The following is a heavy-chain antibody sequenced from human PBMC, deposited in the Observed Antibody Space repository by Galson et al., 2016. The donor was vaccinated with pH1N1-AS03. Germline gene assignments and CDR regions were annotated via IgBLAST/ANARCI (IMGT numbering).Heavy chain of an antibody. V-gene: IGHV2-70*04. CDR2: IDWNDNK. CDR3: ARIPATGGMDV. CDR1: EFSLNTSGMR. Sequence: PALVKPTQTLSLTCTFSEFSLNTSGMRVSWIRQPPGNALEWLARIDWNDNKFYSTFLKTRLTISKDTSKNQVVLTMTNVDPVDTATYYCARIPATGGMDVWGQGTTVTVSS. D-gene: IGHD5-12*01. J-gene: IGHJ6*02.